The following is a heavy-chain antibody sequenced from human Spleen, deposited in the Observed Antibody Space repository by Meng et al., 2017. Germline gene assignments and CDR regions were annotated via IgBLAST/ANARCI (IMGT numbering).Heavy chain of an antibody. CDR3: ARGGWSLDY. V-gene: IGHV4-59*08. CDR2: IYYSGST. D-gene: IGHD2-15*01. J-gene: IGHJ4*02. CDR1: GGSISSYY. Sequence: QQWGAGLLKPSETLSLTCTVSGGSISSYYWSWIRQPPGKGLEWIGYIYYSGSTNYNPSLKSRVTISVDTSKNQFSLNLSSVTAADTAVYYCARGGWSLDYWGQGTLVTVSS.